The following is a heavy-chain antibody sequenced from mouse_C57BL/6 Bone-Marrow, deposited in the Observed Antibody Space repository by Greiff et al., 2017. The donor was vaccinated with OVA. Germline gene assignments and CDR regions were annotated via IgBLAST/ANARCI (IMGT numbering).Heavy chain of an antibody. CDR1: GFNIKDDY. CDR2: IDPGNGDT. Sequence: EVKLEESGAELVRPGASVKLSCTASGFNIKDDYMHWVKQRPEQGLEWIGWIDPGNGDTEYASKFQGKATITADTSSNTAYLQLSSLTSEDTAVYYCTTITTVVATEAMDYWGQGTSVTVSS. V-gene: IGHV14-4*01. CDR3: TTITTVVATEAMDY. J-gene: IGHJ4*01. D-gene: IGHD1-1*01.